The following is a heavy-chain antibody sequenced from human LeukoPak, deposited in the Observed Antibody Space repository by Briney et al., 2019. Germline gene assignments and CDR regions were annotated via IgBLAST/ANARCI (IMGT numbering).Heavy chain of an antibody. CDR1: GLTFSSYE. CDR2: ISSSGSTI. V-gene: IGHV3-48*03. CDR3: VVVVAATVFDY. D-gene: IGHD2-15*01. Sequence: GGSLRLSCAASGLTFSSYEMNWVRQAPGKGLEWVSYISSSGSTIYYADSVKGRFTISRDNAKNSLYLQMNSLRAEDTAVYYCVVVVAATVFDYWGQGTLVTVSS. J-gene: IGHJ4*02.